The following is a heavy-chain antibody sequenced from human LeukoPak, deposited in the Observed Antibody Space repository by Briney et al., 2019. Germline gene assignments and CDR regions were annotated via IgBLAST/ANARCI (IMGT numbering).Heavy chain of an antibody. D-gene: IGHD2-2*01. J-gene: IGHJ4*02. V-gene: IGHV1-2*02. CDR1: GYTFTGYY. Sequence: ASVKVSCKASGYTFTGYYMHWVRQAPGQGLEWMGWINPNSGGTNYAQKFQGRVTMTRDTSISTAYMELSRLRSDDTAVYYCARGGVGDKYQLLPLDYWGQGTLVTVSS. CDR2: INPNSGGT. CDR3: ARGGVGDKYQLLPLDY.